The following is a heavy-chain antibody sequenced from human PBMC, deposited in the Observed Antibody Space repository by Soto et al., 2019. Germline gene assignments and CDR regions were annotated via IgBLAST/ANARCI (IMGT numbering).Heavy chain of an antibody. J-gene: IGHJ4*02. CDR1: GCSISSYY. D-gene: IGHD1-26*01. CDR3: ARGVGATLFDY. CDR2: IYYSGST. Sequence: SETLSLTCADSGCSISSYYWSWIRQPPGKGLEWIGYIYYSGSTNYNPSLKSRVTISVDTSKNQFSLKLSSVTAADTAVYYCARGVGATLFDYWGQGTLVPVSS. V-gene: IGHV4-59*01.